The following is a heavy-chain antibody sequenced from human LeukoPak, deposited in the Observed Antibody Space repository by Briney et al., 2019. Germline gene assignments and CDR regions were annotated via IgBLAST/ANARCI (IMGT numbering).Heavy chain of an antibody. V-gene: IGHV5-51*01. Sequence: PGESLKISCKGFEYTFSSYWIGWVRQMPGKGLEWMGSIYAGDSDTRYSPSFQGQVTISVDKSTDTAYLQWSSLKASDTAMYYCARSGYYSSGKYLPNWFDPWGQGTLVTVSS. CDR2: IYAGDSDT. CDR3: ARSGYYSSGKYLPNWFDP. J-gene: IGHJ5*02. CDR1: EYTFSSYW. D-gene: IGHD3-10*01.